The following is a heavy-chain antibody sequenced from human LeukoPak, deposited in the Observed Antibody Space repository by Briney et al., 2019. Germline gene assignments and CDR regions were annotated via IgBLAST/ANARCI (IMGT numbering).Heavy chain of an antibody. CDR1: GGSISSYY. CDR2: IYYSGST. CDR3: ATSSYYGSGSDN. J-gene: IGHJ4*02. Sequence: SETLSLTCTVSGGSISSYYWSWIRQPPGKGLEWIGYIYYSGSTNYNPSLKSRVTISVDTSKNQFSLKLNSVTAADTAVYYCATSSYYGSGSDNWGQGTLVTVSS. D-gene: IGHD3-10*01. V-gene: IGHV4-59*12.